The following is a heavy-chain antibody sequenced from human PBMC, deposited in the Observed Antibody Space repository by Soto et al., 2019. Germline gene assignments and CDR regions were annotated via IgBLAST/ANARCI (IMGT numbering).Heavy chain of an antibody. V-gene: IGHV5-51*01. D-gene: IGHD3-3*01. Sequence: EVQLVQSGAEVKKPGESLKISCKGSGYSFTTYWIGWVRQMPGKGLEYMGIIYPGDSDTRYSPSFQGQVTISADKSINTASLQWSSLKASDTAIYYCARRIGEGRGSPAPFDYWGQGTLVTVSS. CDR2: IYPGDSDT. J-gene: IGHJ4*02. CDR3: ARRIGEGRGSPAPFDY. CDR1: GYSFTTYW.